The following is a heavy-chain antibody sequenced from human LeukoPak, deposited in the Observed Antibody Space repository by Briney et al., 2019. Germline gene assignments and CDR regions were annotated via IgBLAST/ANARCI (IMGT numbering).Heavy chain of an antibody. J-gene: IGHJ4*02. CDR2: IYHSGST. CDR1: GYSISSGYY. D-gene: IGHD3-10*01. CDR3: AREFVTMVRGVIPRFFDY. Sequence: SETLSLTCTVSGYSISSGYYWGWIRQPPGKGLEWIGRIYHSGSTYYNPSLKSRVTISVDTSKNQFSLKLSSVTAADTAVYYCAREFVTMVRGVIPRFFDYWGQGTLVTVSS. V-gene: IGHV4-38-2*02.